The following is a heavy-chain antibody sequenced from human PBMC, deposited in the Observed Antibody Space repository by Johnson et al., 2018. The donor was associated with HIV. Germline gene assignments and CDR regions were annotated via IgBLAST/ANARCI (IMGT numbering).Heavy chain of an antibody. CDR1: GFTFSSYA. V-gene: IGHV3-30*04. CDR3: AKGGGYYYSEYGFDI. Sequence: QVQLVESGGVVVQPGGSLRLSCAASGFTFSSYAMHWVRQAPGKGLEWVAVISYDGSNKYYADSVKGRFTISRDNSKNTLYLQMNSLRAEDTAVYYCAKGGGYYYSEYGFDIWGQGTKVTVSS. CDR2: ISYDGSNK. J-gene: IGHJ3*02. D-gene: IGHD3-10*01.